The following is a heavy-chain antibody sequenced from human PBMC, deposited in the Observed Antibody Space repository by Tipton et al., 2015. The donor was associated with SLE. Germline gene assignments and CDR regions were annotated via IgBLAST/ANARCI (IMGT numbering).Heavy chain of an antibody. Sequence: TLSLTCTVSGGSFISSSYYWGWIRQPPGKGLEWIGSMYYSGGTYYNPSLKSGVAISVDTSKNQFFLKLSSVTAADTAVYYCAREFLNPVTTVHYYFDLWGRGTLVTVSS. CDR1: GGSFISSSYY. D-gene: IGHD4-11*01. CDR3: AREFLNPVTTVHYYFDL. J-gene: IGHJ2*01. V-gene: IGHV4-39*07. CDR2: MYYSGGT.